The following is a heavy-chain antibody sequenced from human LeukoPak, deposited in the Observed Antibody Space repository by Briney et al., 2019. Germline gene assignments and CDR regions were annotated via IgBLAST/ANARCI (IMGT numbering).Heavy chain of an antibody. CDR3: ARDSSYDFWSGYWFDP. CDR2: INPNSGGT. J-gene: IGHJ5*02. Sequence: ASVKVSCKASGYTFTGYYMHWERQAPGQGLEWMGWINPNSGGTNYAQKFQGRVTMTRDTSISTAYMELSRLRSDDTAVYYCARDSSYDFWSGYWFDPWGQGTLVTVSS. CDR1: GYTFTGYY. V-gene: IGHV1-2*02. D-gene: IGHD3-3*01.